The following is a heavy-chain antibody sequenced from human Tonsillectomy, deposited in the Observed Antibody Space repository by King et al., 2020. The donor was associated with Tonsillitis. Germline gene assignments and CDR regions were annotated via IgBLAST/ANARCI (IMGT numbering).Heavy chain of an antibody. V-gene: IGHV3-30*02. CDR3: AKVRVRLAPSAGGTDCDY. Sequence: VQLVESGGGVVQPGGSLRLSCAASGFTFSSYGMHWVRQAPGKGLEWVAFIRYVESNIYYVDYVKGRFTISRDNSKKTLYLQMNRLRAVDTAVYYCAKVRVRLAPSAGGTDCDYRGQGTLVSVSS. D-gene: IGHD6-13*01. CDR2: IRYVESNI. CDR1: GFTFSSYG. J-gene: IGHJ4*02.